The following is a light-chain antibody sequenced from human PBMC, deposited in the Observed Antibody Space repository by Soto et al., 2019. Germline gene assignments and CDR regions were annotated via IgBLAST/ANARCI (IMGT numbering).Light chain of an antibody. J-gene: IGKJ1*01. Sequence: MTQSPSSLSASVGEKIIITCRASRAVGSDVSWYQQKPGQAPKLLIYAASNLYTGVPSRFSGSRSGTEFTLTISSLQPEDFASYYCLQDYGDSCTFGQGTKVEIE. CDR1: RAVGSD. V-gene: IGKV1-6*01. CDR2: AAS. CDR3: LQDYGDSCT.